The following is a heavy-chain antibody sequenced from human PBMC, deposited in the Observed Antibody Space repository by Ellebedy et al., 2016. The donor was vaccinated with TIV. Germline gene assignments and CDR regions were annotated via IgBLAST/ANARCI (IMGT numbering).Heavy chain of an antibody. V-gene: IGHV3-7*03. CDR3: ARDSSPYCGDDCYFDAFDM. J-gene: IGHJ3*02. Sequence: GESLKISXVGSGFTFSSYWLSWVRQAPGKGLEWLANSDQVGRETDYVDSVRGRYTISRDNAKNSLYLQVNSLSVEDTALYFCARDSSPYCGDDCYFDAFDMWGQGTMVTVSS. D-gene: IGHD2-21*02. CDR1: GFTFSSYW. CDR2: SDQVGRET.